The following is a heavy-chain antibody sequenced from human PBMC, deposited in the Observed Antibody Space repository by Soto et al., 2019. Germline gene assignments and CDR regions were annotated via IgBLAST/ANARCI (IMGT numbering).Heavy chain of an antibody. Sequence: ASVKVSCKASGYTFTSYYMHWVRQAPGQGLEWMGIINPSGGSTSYAQKFQGRVTMTRDTSTSTVYMELSSLRSEDTAVYYCASDWCSGGSCYWFDPWGQGTLVTVSS. CDR2: INPSGGST. D-gene: IGHD2-15*01. CDR1: GYTFTSYY. V-gene: IGHV1-46*01. J-gene: IGHJ5*02. CDR3: ASDWCSGGSCYWFDP.